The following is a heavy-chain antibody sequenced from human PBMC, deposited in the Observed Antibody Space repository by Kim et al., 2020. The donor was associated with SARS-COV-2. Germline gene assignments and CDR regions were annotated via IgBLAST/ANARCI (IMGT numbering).Heavy chain of an antibody. Sequence: SETLSLTCTVSGGSISSSSYYWGWIRQPPGKGLEWIGSIYYSGSTYYNPSLKSRVTISVDTSKNQFSLKLSSVTAADTAVYYCARQSPGIAAAGRVPALYNWFDPWGQGTLVTVSS. D-gene: IGHD6-13*01. V-gene: IGHV4-39*01. CDR2: IYYSGST. CDR1: GGSISSSSYY. J-gene: IGHJ5*02. CDR3: ARQSPGIAAAGRVPALYNWFDP.